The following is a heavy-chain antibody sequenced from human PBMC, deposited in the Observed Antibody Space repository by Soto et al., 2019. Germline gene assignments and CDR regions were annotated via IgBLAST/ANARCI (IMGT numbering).Heavy chain of an antibody. D-gene: IGHD2-15*01. CDR2: ISSSGDYI. Sequence: GGSLRLSCAGSGFTFSTYSINWVRQPPGKGLEWVSSISSSGDYIHYADSVKGRFTISRDNAKNSLFLQMNSLRAEDTAVYYCARAYSGRLPRRADYYYALDVWGQGTMVTVSS. J-gene: IGHJ6*02. CDR3: ARAYSGRLPRRADYYYALDV. CDR1: GFTFSTYS. V-gene: IGHV3-21*01.